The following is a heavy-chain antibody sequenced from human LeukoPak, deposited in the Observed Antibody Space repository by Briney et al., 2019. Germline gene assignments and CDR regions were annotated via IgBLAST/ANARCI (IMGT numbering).Heavy chain of an antibody. CDR2: IVPSIGAA. J-gene: IGHJ4*02. Sequence: ASVKVSCKAPGGTFINYPINWVRQAPGQGLEWMGRIVPSIGAAKYAQKFQGRVTISADRSTSTAYMELNGLRSEDTAVYYCARDYPLTGDTFDHWGQGTLVIVSS. CDR1: GGTFINYP. D-gene: IGHD1-20*01. CDR3: ARDYPLTGDTFDH. V-gene: IGHV1-69*08.